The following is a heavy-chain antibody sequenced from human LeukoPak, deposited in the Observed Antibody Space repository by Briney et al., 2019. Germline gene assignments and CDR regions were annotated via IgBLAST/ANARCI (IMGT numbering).Heavy chain of an antibody. CDR2: IYSSGNT. CDR3: AREALGGGGY. J-gene: IGHJ4*02. Sequence: GGSLRLSCAASGFTVSSNYMSWVRQAPGKGLEWVSIIYSSGNTYYADSVKGRFTISRDNSRNTLYLQMNSLRAEDTAVYYCAREALGGGGYWGQGTLVTVSS. V-gene: IGHV3-66*01. D-gene: IGHD3-10*01. CDR1: GFTVSSNY.